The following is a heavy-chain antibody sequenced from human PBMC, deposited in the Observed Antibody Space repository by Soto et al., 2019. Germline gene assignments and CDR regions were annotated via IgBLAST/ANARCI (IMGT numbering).Heavy chain of an antibody. Sequence: KESGPTLVKPTQTLTLTCTVSGFSVTTGGMTLGWIRQPPGKAPEWLALGYEYSPSLQSRLTFTKDTSKNQVLLTMTNMDPADTATYYCTLRENTSRGPIYWGQGILVTVSS. CDR1: GFSVTTGGMT. V-gene: IGHV2-5*01. D-gene: IGHD6-13*01. CDR2: GYE. J-gene: IGHJ4*02. CDR3: TLRENTSRGPIY.